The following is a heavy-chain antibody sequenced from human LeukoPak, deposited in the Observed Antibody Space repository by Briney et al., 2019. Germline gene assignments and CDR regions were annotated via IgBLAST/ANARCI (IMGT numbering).Heavy chain of an antibody. D-gene: IGHD4-17*01. CDR2: IYHSGST. Sequence: PSETLSLTCTVSGYSISSGYYWGWIRQPPGKGLEWIGSIYHSGSTYYNPSLKSRVTISVDTSKNQFSLKLSSVTAADTAVYYCARFDDYGDENWFDPWGQGTLVTVSS. CDR1: GYSISSGYY. J-gene: IGHJ5*02. CDR3: ARFDDYGDENWFDP. V-gene: IGHV4-38-2*02.